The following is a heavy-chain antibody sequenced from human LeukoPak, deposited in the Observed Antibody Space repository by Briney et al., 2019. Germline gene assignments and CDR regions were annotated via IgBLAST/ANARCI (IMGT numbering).Heavy chain of an antibody. CDR3: ALPPERRFLEWGN. V-gene: IGHV1-69*13. CDR1: GYSFTNYY. J-gene: IGHJ4*02. Sequence: GASVKVSCKASGYSFTNYYIHWVRQAPGQGLEWMGGIIPIFGTANYAQKFQGRVTITADESTSTAYMELSSLRSEDTAVYYCALPPERRFLEWGNWGQGTLVTVSS. CDR2: IIPIFGTA. D-gene: IGHD3-3*01.